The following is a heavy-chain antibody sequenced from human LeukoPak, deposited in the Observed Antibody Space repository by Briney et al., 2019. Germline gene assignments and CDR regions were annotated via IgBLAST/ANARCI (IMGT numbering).Heavy chain of an antibody. Sequence: PGGSLRLSSAPSGVTFSSYWMSWVRQAPGRGLEWVANIKQDGSEKYYVDSVKGRFTISRDNAKNSLYLQMNSLRAEDTAVYYCARENGDYYGSGSYLDYFDYWGQGTLVTVSS. V-gene: IGHV3-7*01. D-gene: IGHD3-10*01. CDR3: ARENGDYYGSGSYLDYFDY. CDR1: GVTFSSYW. J-gene: IGHJ4*02. CDR2: IKQDGSEK.